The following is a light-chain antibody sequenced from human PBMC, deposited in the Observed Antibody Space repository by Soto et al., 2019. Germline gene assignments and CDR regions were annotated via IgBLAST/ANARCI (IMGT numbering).Light chain of an antibody. V-gene: IGKV1-39*01. CDR2: AAS. CDR1: QSISSY. J-gene: IGKJ3*01. CDR3: QQSDSTPRA. Sequence: DIQMTQSPSSLSASVGDRVTITCRASQSISSYLNWYQQKPGKAPKRLIYAASSLQSGVPSRFSGSGSGTDFTLPISSLQPEDFATDYCQQSDSTPRAFGPGTKVDI.